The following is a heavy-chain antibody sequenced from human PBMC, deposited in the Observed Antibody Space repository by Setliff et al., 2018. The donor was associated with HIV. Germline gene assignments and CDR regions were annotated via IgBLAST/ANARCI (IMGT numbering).Heavy chain of an antibody. Sequence: PSETLSLTCTVSGGSMSTYYWSWIRQPPGKGLEWIGYIYTSGSTNYNPSHRSRVTISVDTSKNHFSLRLSSVTAADTAVYYCARGEFYCGTDCYWSSFDYWGQGTLVTVSS. V-gene: IGHV4-4*08. D-gene: IGHD2-21*02. CDR3: ARGEFYCGTDCYWSSFDY. J-gene: IGHJ4*02. CDR1: GGSMSTYY. CDR2: IYTSGST.